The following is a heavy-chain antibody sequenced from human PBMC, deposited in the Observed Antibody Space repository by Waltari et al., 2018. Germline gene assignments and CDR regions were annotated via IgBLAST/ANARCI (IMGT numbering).Heavy chain of an antibody. Sequence: QLQQSGPGPVKPSQTLSLTCAISGDSVSSNSAAWNWIRETPSRGLKWLGRTFYRSKWYNDYAVSVRSRITINPDTSKNQFSLQLNSVTPEDTAVYYCAREGVVGTAFAFWGQGTLVTVSS. J-gene: IGHJ4*02. V-gene: IGHV6-1*01. CDR1: GDSVSSNSAA. CDR2: TFYRSKWYN. CDR3: AREGVVGTAFAF. D-gene: IGHD2-21*02.